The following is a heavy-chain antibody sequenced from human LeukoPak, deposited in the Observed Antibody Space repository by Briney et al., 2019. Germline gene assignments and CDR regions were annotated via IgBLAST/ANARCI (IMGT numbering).Heavy chain of an antibody. CDR2: IIPIFGTA. D-gene: IGHD4-17*01. CDR1: GGTFSSYA. V-gene: IGHV1-69*13. J-gene: IGHJ6*02. CDR3: AREGTTGDPYYYYCYGMDV. Sequence: ASVKVSCKASGGTFSSYAISWVRQAPGQGLEWMGGIIPIFGTANYAQKFQGRVTITADESTSTAYMELSSLRSEDTAVYYCAREGTTGDPYYYYCYGMDVWGQGTTVTVSS.